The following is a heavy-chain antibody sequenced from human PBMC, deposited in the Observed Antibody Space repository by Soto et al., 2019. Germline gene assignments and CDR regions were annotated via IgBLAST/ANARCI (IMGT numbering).Heavy chain of an antibody. J-gene: IGHJ4*02. CDR3: ARGSEPAYSSWYVNGDY. Sequence: EASVKVSCKASGYTFTSYAIHWVRQAPGQRPEWMGWINAGNGNTKYSEKFQGRVTITRDTSASTAYMEVSGLTFEDTAVYYCARGSEPAYSSWYVNGDYWGQGTPVTVS. D-gene: IGHD6-13*01. CDR1: GYTFTSYA. V-gene: IGHV1-3*01. CDR2: INAGNGNT.